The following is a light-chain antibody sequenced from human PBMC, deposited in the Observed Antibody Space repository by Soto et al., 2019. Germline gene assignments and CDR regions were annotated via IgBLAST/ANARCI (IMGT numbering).Light chain of an antibody. Sequence: QSALTQPASVSGSPGQSITISCTGTSSDVGAYNYVSWYQQHPGKAPKLMIYEVSYRPSGVSDRFSGSKSGNTASLTVSGLQADDEADYFCSSYVGSNNYVFGTGTKVTVL. CDR2: EVS. V-gene: IGLV2-14*01. J-gene: IGLJ1*01. CDR3: SSYVGSNNYV. CDR1: SSDVGAYNY.